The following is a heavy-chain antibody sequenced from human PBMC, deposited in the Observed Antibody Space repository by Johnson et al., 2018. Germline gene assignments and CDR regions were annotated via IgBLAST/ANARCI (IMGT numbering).Heavy chain of an antibody. V-gene: IGHV3-30-3*01. D-gene: IGHD1-26*01. J-gene: IGHJ3*02. Sequence: QVQLVQSGGGVVQPGRSLRLSCAASGFTFSSYAMHWVRQAPGKGLEWVAVISYDGSNKYYADSVKGRFTISRDNSKNTLYLQMNSLRAEDTAVYYCARAVGAWRSVTDAFDIWGQGTMVTISS. CDR2: ISYDGSNK. CDR3: ARAVGAWRSVTDAFDI. CDR1: GFTFSSYA.